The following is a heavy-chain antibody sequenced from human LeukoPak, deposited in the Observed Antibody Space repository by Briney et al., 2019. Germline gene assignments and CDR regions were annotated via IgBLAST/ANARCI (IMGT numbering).Heavy chain of an antibody. V-gene: IGHV3-66*02. Sequence: GGSLRLSCAASVFTVSSNYMSWVRQAPGRGLEWVSVIFIGGSTYYADSVKGRFTISSDNSKNTLYLKMNSLRAEDTAVYYCARGRSNYDFWSGFIHYYYYYYMDVWGKGTTVTVSS. CDR1: VFTVSSNY. D-gene: IGHD3-3*01. CDR2: IFIGGST. J-gene: IGHJ6*03. CDR3: ARGRSNYDFWSGFIHYYYYYYMDV.